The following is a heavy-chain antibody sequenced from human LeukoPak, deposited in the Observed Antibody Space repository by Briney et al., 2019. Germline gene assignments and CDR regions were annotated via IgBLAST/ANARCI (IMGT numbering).Heavy chain of an antibody. J-gene: IGHJ4*02. Sequence: ASVKVSCKASGYTFTSYGISWVRQAPGQGLEWMGWISAYNGNTNYAQKLQGRVTMTTDTSTSTAYMELRSLRSDDTAVYYCAITPVSTMVRGVPPPDYWGQGTLVTVSS. CDR1: GYTFTSYG. CDR3: AITPVSTMVRGVPPPDY. D-gene: IGHD3-10*01. CDR2: ISAYNGNT. V-gene: IGHV1-18*04.